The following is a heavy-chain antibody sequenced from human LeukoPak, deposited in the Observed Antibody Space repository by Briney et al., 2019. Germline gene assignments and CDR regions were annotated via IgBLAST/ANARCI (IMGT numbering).Heavy chain of an antibody. V-gene: IGHV4-31*01. J-gene: IGHJ5*01. CDR1: CGSISSGGYG. CDR3: ARQAIQLWFDY. Sequence: AQTLSLTCTVSCGSISSGGYGWGWIRQHPWRGLEWFGYIYYRGSTYYNPSLKSPVTISVDTSKNQFPLKQSSVTAADTAVYYCARQAIQLWFDYWGQGTLVTVSS. D-gene: IGHD5-18*01. CDR2: IYYRGST.